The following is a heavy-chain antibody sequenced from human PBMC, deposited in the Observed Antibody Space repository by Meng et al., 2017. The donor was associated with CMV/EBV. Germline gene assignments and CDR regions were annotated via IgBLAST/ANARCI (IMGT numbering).Heavy chain of an antibody. Sequence: GESLKISCAASGFTFSDYYMSWIRQAPGKGLEWVSYISSSGSTIYYADSVKGRFTISRGNAKNSLYLQMNSLRAEDTAVYYCARSRELQGVYYYYGMDVWGQGTTVTVSS. CDR1: GFTFSDYY. V-gene: IGHV3-11*04. J-gene: IGHJ6*02. CDR3: ARSRELQGVYYYYGMDV. D-gene: IGHD1-7*01. CDR2: ISSSGSTI.